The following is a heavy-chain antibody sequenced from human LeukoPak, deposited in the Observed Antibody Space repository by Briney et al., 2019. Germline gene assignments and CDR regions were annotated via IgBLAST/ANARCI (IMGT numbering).Heavy chain of an antibody. V-gene: IGHV4-59*08. CDR2: IYYSGST. D-gene: IGHD3-10*01. CDR1: GGSISSYY. J-gene: IGHJ4*02. Sequence: SETLSLTCTVSGGSISSYYWSWIRQPPGKGLEWIGYIYYSGSTNYNPSLKSRVTISVDTSKNQFSLKLSSVTAADTAVDYCATFIHDLKLGSGFDYWGQGTLVTVSS. CDR3: ATFIHDLKLGSGFDY.